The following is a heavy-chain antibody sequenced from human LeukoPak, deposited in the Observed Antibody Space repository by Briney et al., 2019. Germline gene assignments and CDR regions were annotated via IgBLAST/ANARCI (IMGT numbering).Heavy chain of an antibody. V-gene: IGHV3-30*02. CDR1: GFSFSSYG. J-gene: IGHJ4*02. Sequence: GGSLRLSCAASGFSFSSYGMHWVRQAPGKGLEWVTFIWYGGSNKYYADSVKGRFTISRDNSKNTLYLQMNSLRGDDTAVYFCAKAIGGGATSFDFWGQGTLVTVSS. CDR2: IWYGGSNK. D-gene: IGHD1-26*01. CDR3: AKAIGGGATSFDF.